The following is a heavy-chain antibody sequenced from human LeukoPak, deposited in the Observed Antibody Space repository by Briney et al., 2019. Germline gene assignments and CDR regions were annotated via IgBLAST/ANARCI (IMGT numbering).Heavy chain of an antibody. Sequence: GGSLRLSCAASGFTFSSYNMNWVRQAPGKGLEWVSDISSSGSTTYFADSVKGRFTISRDNAKNSLYLQMNSLRDEDTAVYYCARLEYYYVSGNYYKLFDYWGQGTLVTVCS. D-gene: IGHD3-10*01. V-gene: IGHV3-48*02. J-gene: IGHJ4*02. CDR1: GFTFSSYN. CDR3: ARLEYYYVSGNYYKLFDY. CDR2: ISSSGSTT.